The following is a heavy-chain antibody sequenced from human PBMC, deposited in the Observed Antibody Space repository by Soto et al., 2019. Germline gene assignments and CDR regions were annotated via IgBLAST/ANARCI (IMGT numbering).Heavy chain of an antibody. CDR2: IWYDGSNK. Sequence: PGGSLRLSCAASGFTFSSYGMHWVRQAPGKGLEWVAVIWYDGSNKYYADSVKGRFTISRDNSKNTLSLQMNSLRAEDTAVYYCASELSGYFDYWGQGTLVTVSS. CDR3: ASELSGYFDY. CDR1: GFTFSSYG. J-gene: IGHJ4*02. D-gene: IGHD1-26*01. V-gene: IGHV3-33*01.